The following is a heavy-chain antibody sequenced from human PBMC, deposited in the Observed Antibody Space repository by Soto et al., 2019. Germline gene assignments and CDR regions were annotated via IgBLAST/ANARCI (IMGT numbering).Heavy chain of an antibody. CDR1: GGSISSSNW. CDR3: ARDQLWFGDFNTWGMDV. D-gene: IGHD3-10*01. CDR2: ICHSGST. J-gene: IGHJ6*02. Sequence: QVQLQESGPGLVKPSGTLSLTCAVSGGSISSSNWWSWVRQPPGKGLEWIGEICHSGSTNYNPSLKSRVTMSVDKTKNQCSLKLSTMTAADTAVYYCARDQLWFGDFNTWGMDVWGQGTTVTVSS. V-gene: IGHV4-4*02.